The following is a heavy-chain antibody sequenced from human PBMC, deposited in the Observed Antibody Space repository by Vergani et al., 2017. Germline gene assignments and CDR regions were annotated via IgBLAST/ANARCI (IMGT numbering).Heavy chain of an antibody. Sequence: QVQLVQSGAEVKKPGSSVKVSCKASGGTFSSYAISWVRQAPGQGLEWMGGIIPIFGTANYAQKFQGRVTITADESTSTAYMELSSLRSEDTAVYYCARXERMYYYGSGSYYFAFDIWGQGTMVTVSS. V-gene: IGHV1-69*01. CDR3: ARXERMYYYGSGSYYFAFDI. CDR2: IIPIFGTA. CDR1: GGTFSSYA. J-gene: IGHJ3*02. D-gene: IGHD3-10*01.